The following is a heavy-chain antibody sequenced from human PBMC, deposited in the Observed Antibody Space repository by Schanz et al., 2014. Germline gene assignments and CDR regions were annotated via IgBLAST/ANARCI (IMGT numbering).Heavy chain of an antibody. CDR1: GDSVSTYSAA. V-gene: IGHV6-1*01. Sequence: QVQLQQSGPGLVKPSQTLSLTCAISGDSVSTYSAAWNWIRQSPSRGLEWLGRTYYRSKWYYDYAVSVKSRITINPDTSKNQFSLQLNSVTPEDTALYYCVRDVIWVSRGNYYHHGMDVWGQGTTVTVSS. J-gene: IGHJ6*02. D-gene: IGHD3-10*01. CDR3: VRDVIWVSRGNYYHHGMDV. CDR2: TYYRSKWYY.